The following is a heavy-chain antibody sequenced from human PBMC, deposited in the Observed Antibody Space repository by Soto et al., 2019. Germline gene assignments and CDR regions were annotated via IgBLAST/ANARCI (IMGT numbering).Heavy chain of an antibody. CDR3: VRPRPSGENYGLDV. Sequence: GGSLRLSCVASGLTVSHNYMAWVRQAPEMGLEWVSILYTEGTTYYADSVKGRFTISRDSSKNTLFLQMDSLRAEDTAVYYCVRPRPSGENYGLDVWGQGTTVTVSS. CDR1: GLTVSHNY. J-gene: IGHJ6*02. D-gene: IGHD3-10*01. CDR2: LYTEGTT. V-gene: IGHV3-53*01.